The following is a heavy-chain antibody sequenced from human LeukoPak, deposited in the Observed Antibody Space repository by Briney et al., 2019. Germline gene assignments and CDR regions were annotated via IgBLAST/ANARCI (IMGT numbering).Heavy chain of an antibody. CDR3: ARASRFMTTVTIGYFQH. CDR2: INHSGST. D-gene: IGHD4-11*01. CDR1: GGSFSGYY. Sequence: SETLSLTCAVYGGSFSGYYWSWIRQPPGKGLEWIGEINHSGSTNYNPSLKSRVTISVDTSKNQFSLKLSSVTAADTAVYYCARASRFMTTVTIGYFQHWGQGTLVTVSS. J-gene: IGHJ1*01. V-gene: IGHV4-34*01.